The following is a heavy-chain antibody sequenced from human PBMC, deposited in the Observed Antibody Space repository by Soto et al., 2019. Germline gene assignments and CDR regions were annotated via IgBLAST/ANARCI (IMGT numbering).Heavy chain of an antibody. CDR1: GFSLSTSGVG. V-gene: IGHV2-5*01. D-gene: IGHD5-18*01. CDR3: AHSPGYRSYSYGHYFDY. CDR2: IYWNDDK. J-gene: IGHJ4*02. Sequence: SGPTLVKPTQTLTLTCTFSGFSLSTSGVGVGWIRQPPGKALEWLALIYWNDDKRYSPSLKSRLTITKDTSKNQVVLTMTNMDPVDTATYYCAHSPGYRSYSYGHYFDYWGQGTLVTVSS.